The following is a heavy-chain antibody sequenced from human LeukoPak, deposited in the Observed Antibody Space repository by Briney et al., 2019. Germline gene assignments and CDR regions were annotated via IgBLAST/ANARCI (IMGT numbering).Heavy chain of an antibody. Sequence: SQTLSLTCTVSGGSISSGSYYWSWIRQPAGKGLEWIGRIYTSGSTNYNPSLKSRVTISVDTSKNQFPLKLSSVTAADTAVYYCASYTGNDAFDIWGQGTMVTVSS. J-gene: IGHJ3*02. CDR1: GGSISSGSYY. V-gene: IGHV4-61*02. CDR3: ASYTGNDAFDI. D-gene: IGHD2-2*02. CDR2: IYTSGST.